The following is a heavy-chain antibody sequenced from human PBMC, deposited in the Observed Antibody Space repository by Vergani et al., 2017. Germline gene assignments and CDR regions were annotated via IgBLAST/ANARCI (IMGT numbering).Heavy chain of an antibody. Sequence: QLQLQQSGPGLVKPSETLFLTCTVSADSISSGSYYWGWIRQPPGKSLEWIGSIYYSGLTYYNPSLKSRVAISVDTSKNQFSLKVTSVTAADTAVYYCARGLRGYSYYYWGQGTLVTVSS. CDR3: ARGLRGYSYYY. D-gene: IGHD5-18*01. CDR2: IYYSGLT. J-gene: IGHJ4*02. V-gene: IGHV4-39*01. CDR1: ADSISSGSYY.